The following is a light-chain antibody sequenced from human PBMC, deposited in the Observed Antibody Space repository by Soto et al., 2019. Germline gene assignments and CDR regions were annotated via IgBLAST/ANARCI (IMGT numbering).Light chain of an antibody. Sequence: EVVMTQSPANLSVSPGERVTLSCRASQNVSSNLAWFQQKPGQAPRLLIYAASTRATGLPARFSGSASGSDFTLTISSLQSEDSAIYYCQQYNNWPRTFGQGTKVEI. CDR1: QNVSSN. J-gene: IGKJ1*01. CDR3: QQYNNWPRT. V-gene: IGKV3-15*01. CDR2: AAS.